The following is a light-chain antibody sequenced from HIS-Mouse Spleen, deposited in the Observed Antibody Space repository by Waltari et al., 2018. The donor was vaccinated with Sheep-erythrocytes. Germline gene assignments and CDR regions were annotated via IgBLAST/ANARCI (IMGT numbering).Light chain of an antibody. CDR1: SSDVGGYNY. V-gene: IGLV2-11*01. CDR3: CSYAGSYNHV. CDR2: EFS. Sequence: QSALTQPRSVSGSPGQSVTISCTGTSSDVGGYNYVSWYQQHPGKAPKLISYEFSKRPSGVPDRFSGSKSGNTASLTISGLQAEDEADYYCCSYAGSYNHVFATGTKVTVL. J-gene: IGLJ1*01.